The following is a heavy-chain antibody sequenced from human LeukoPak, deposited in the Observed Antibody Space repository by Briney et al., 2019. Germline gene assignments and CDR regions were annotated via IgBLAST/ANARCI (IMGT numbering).Heavy chain of an antibody. CDR1: GFTFSTSR. D-gene: IGHD5-24*01. CDR3: ARGRNGFFDY. Sequence: GGSLRLSCAASGFTFSTSRMHWVRQAPGKGLVWVSQINSDGGRTRYADSVKGRLTISRDNAKNTVYLQMNSLRTDDTAMYYCARGRNGFFDYWGHGTLVTVSS. CDR2: INSDGGRT. V-gene: IGHV3-74*01. J-gene: IGHJ4*01.